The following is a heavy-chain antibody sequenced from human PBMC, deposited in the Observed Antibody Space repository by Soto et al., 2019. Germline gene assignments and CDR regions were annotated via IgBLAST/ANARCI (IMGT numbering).Heavy chain of an antibody. Sequence: QITLKESGPTLVKPTQTLTLTCTFSGFSLSTSGVGVGWIRQPPGKALEWLALIYWDDDKRYSPSLKSRLTIXKVXSKTQVVLTMTNMEPVDTATYYCAHKGDGYRGFKYWGQGTLVTVSS. CDR1: GFSLSTSGVG. D-gene: IGHD5-12*01. CDR3: AHKGDGYRGFKY. J-gene: IGHJ4*02. CDR2: IYWDDDK. V-gene: IGHV2-5*02.